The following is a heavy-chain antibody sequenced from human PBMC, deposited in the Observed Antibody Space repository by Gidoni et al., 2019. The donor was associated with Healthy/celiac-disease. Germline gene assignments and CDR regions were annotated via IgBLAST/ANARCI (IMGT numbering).Heavy chain of an antibody. D-gene: IGHD3-3*01. Sequence: QVQLVQSGAELKKPGSSVTVSCKASCGTFSSYAISWVRQAPGQGLEWMGGIIPIFGTANYAQKFQGRVTITADKSTSTAYMELSSLRSEDTAVYYCARQDYDFWSGYPGYYYYGMDVWGQGTTVTVSS. CDR2: IIPIFGTA. V-gene: IGHV1-69*06. J-gene: IGHJ6*02. CDR1: CGTFSSYA. CDR3: ARQDYDFWSGYPGYYYYGMDV.